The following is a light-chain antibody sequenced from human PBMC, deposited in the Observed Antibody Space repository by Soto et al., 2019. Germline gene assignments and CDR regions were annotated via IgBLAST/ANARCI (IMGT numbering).Light chain of an antibody. J-gene: IGKJ5*01. V-gene: IGKV1-33*01. CDR1: QAIKNF. CDR3: QQSDNLPLT. Sequence: DFQMTQSPSSLSASVGVRVTITCRATQAIKNFLNWYQQKPGRAPKLLISDASTLQSGVPSRFSGSGSGTHFTFVISSLQPEDVGTYYCQQSDNLPLTFGQGTRLDIK. CDR2: DAS.